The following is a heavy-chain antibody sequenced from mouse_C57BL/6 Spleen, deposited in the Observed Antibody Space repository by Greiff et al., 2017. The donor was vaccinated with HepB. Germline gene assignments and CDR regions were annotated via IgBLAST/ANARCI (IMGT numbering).Heavy chain of an antibody. J-gene: IGHJ4*01. V-gene: IGHV1-82*01. CDR1: GYAFSSSW. Sequence: VQLQESGPELVKPGASVKISCKASGYAFSSSWMNWVKQRPGKGLEWIGRIYPGDGDTNYNGKFKGKATLTADKSSSTAYMQLSSLTSEDSAVYFCARSENWYAMDYWGQGTSVTVSS. CDR2: IYPGDGDT. CDR3: ARSENWYAMDY. D-gene: IGHD4-1*01.